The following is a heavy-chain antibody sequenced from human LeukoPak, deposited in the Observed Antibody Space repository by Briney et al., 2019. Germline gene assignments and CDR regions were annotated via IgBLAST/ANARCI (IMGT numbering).Heavy chain of an antibody. CDR2: INPNSGDT. CDR1: GYIFTGYY. CDR3: ARGCRGYELDY. D-gene: IGHD5-12*01. V-gene: IGHV1-2*02. J-gene: IGHJ4*02. Sequence: ASVKLSCKASGYIFTGYYTHWVRQAPGQGLEWMGWINPNSGDTNYAQKFQGRVTMTRDTSISTAYMELSTLRSDDTAVYYCARGCRGYELDYSGEGTLVTVSS.